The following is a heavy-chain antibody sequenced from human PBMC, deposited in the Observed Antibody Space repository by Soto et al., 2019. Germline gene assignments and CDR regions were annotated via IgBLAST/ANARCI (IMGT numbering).Heavy chain of an antibody. CDR2: ISGSGGST. V-gene: IGHV3-23*01. CDR3: AKDGRAEGWYFDL. CDR1: GFTFSSYA. D-gene: IGHD1-26*01. J-gene: IGHJ2*01. Sequence: EVQLLESGGGLVQPGGSLRLSCAASGFTFSSYAMSWVRQAPGKGLEWVSAISGSGGSTYYADSVKGRFTISRDNSKNTLYLQINSLRAEDTAVYYCAKDGRAEGWYFDLWGRGTLVTVSS.